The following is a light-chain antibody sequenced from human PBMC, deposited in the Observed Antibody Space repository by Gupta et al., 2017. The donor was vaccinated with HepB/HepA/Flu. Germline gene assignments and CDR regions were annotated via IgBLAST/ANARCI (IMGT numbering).Light chain of an antibody. CDR2: WAS. Sequence: DIVMTQSPDSLAVSLGERATINCKSSQNFLYNSNNKNYLAWYQQKPGQPPKLLIYWASTRESGVPDRFSGRGSGTDFTLTINSLQAEDVAVYYCQQDDSTPCSFGQGTNLEIK. V-gene: IGKV4-1*01. CDR1: QNFLYNSNNKNY. CDR3: QQDDSTPCS. J-gene: IGKJ2*04.